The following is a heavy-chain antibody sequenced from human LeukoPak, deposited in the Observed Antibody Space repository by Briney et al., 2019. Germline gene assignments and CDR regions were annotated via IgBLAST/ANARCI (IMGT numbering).Heavy chain of an antibody. CDR1: GYTFTSYA. J-gene: IGHJ5*02. CDR2: INTNTGNP. CDR3: ARDGDRMAYNWFDP. Sequence: ASVKVSCKASGYTFTSYAMNWVRQAPGQGLEWMGWINTNTGNPAYAQGFTGRFVFSLDTSVSTAYLQISSLRTEDTAVYYCARDGDRMAYNWFDPWGQGTLVTVSS. V-gene: IGHV7-4-1*02. D-gene: IGHD5-24*01.